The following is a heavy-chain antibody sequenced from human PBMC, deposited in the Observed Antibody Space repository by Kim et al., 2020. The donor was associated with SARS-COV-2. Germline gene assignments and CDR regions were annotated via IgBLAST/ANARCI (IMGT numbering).Heavy chain of an antibody. CDR3: AKGTGYIRESEGSYSLDV. D-gene: IGHD5-12*01. CDR2: FYGGADRT. Sequence: GGSLRLSCAASGFAFSGYTMNWVRQTPGKWLEWVSLFYGGADRTDYADSVKGRFINSGDDSKNRLYLQMNSLRVDETAVYYCAKGTGYIRESEGSYSLDVWGPGTTVLVTS. CDR1: GFAFSGYT. V-gene: IGHV3-23*03. J-gene: IGHJ6*02.